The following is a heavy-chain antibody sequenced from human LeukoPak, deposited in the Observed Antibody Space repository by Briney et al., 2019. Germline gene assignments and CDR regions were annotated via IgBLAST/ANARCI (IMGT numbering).Heavy chain of an antibody. CDR1: GDSVSSNNAA. Sequence: SQTLSLTCAISGDSVSSNNAAWNWIRQSPSRGLEWLGRTYHRSTWYDDYVVSVRSRLTITPDISKNQVSLQLNSVTPEDTAVYYCTREVAGTRGFDYWGQGITVTVSS. V-gene: IGHV6-1*01. J-gene: IGHJ4*02. CDR2: TYHRSTWYD. D-gene: IGHD6-13*01. CDR3: TREVAGTRGFDY.